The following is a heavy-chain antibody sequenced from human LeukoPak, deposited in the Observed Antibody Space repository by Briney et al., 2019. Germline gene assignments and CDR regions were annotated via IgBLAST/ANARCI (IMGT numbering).Heavy chain of an antibody. D-gene: IGHD6-19*01. CDR3: AKRTGYSSGWDY. V-gene: IGHV3-23*01. CDR2: MSAGGGST. Sequence: GSLSLSCAASGFTFNNYGMSWVRQVPGKGLEWVSAMSAGGGSTFYADSARGRFTISSDISQSTLYLQMNSLRAEDTAVYYCAKRTGYSSGWDYWGQGTLVTVSS. CDR1: GFTFNNYG. J-gene: IGHJ4*02.